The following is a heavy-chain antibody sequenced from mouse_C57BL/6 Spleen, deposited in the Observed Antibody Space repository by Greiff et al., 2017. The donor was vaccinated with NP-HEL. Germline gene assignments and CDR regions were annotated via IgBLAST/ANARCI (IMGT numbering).Heavy chain of an antibody. D-gene: IGHD3-1*01. J-gene: IGHJ3*01. V-gene: IGHV8-12*01. CDR3: ARRRGDGLWFAY. CDR1: GFSLSTSGMG. Sequence: QVTLKESGPGILQSSQTLSLTCSFSGFSLSTSGMGVSWIRQPSGKGLEWLAHIYWDDDKRYNPSLKSRLTISKDTSRNQVFLKITSVDTADTATYYCARRRGDGLWFAYWGQGTLVTVSA. CDR2: IYWDDDK.